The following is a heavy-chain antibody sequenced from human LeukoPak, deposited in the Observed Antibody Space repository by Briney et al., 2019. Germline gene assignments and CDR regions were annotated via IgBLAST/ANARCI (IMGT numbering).Heavy chain of an antibody. CDR1: GFTFSSYG. Sequence: GGSLRLSCAASGFTFSSYGMHWVRQAPGKGLEWVAFIRNDGTNEYYADSVKGRFTISRDNSKSTVYLQMNSLRAEDTAVYYCANPTYWGQGTLVTVSS. J-gene: IGHJ4*02. D-gene: IGHD4-17*01. V-gene: IGHV3-30*02. CDR3: ANPTY. CDR2: IRNDGTNE.